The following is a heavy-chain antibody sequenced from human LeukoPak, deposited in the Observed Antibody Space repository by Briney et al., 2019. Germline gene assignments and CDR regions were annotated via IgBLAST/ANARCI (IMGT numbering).Heavy chain of an antibody. J-gene: IGHJ4*02. Sequence: PSETLSLTCAVSGGSISSFNWWAWVRQPPGKGLEWIGEIFHSGSTNYNPSLKSRVAISVDKSKNQFSLNLTSVTAADTAIYYCASYTNYFNSWGQGTLVTVSS. CDR3: ASYTNYFNS. V-gene: IGHV4-4*02. D-gene: IGHD2-2*02. CDR2: IFHSGST. CDR1: GGSISSFNW.